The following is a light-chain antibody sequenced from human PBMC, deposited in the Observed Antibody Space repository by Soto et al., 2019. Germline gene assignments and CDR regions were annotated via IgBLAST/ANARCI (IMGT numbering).Light chain of an antibody. J-gene: IGKJ5*01. CDR3: QQYSNWPLIT. CDR1: QSVSSY. Sequence: EIVMTQSPVTLSVSPGEGATLSCRASQSVSSYLAWYQHKRGQAPRLLIYGASTRATGIPVRFSGSGSGTEFTLTISSLQSEDFPVYFCQQYSNWPLITFGQGTRLEIK. CDR2: GAS. V-gene: IGKV3-15*01.